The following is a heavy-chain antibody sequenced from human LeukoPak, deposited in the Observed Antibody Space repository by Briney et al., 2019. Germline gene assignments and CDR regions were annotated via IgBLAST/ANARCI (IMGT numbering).Heavy chain of an antibody. J-gene: IGHJ3*02. CDR1: GFTVSTNY. Sequence: GGSLRLSCAASGFTVSTNYVSWVRQAPGKGLEWVSVIYRGGGTAYADSVKDRFTISRDNFKNMVYLHMNSLRAEDTAVYYCVRLTGITPILVVGDVIDIWGQGTMVTVSS. D-gene: IGHD3-22*01. CDR2: IYRGGGT. V-gene: IGHV3-66*04. CDR3: VRLTGITPILVVGDVIDI.